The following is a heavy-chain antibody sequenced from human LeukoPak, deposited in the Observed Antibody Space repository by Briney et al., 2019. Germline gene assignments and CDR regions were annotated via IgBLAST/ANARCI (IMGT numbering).Heavy chain of an antibody. CDR3: ARGRPHGNDY. V-gene: IGHV3-21*01. Sequence: GGSLRLSCAASGFIFSWYSMNWVRQAPGKGLEWVSSISSSSYRYYAESVKGRFTISRDNAKNSLYLQMNSLRAEDTAVYYCARGRPHGNDYWGQGTLVTVSS. D-gene: IGHD4-23*01. CDR2: ISSSSYR. J-gene: IGHJ4*02. CDR1: GFIFSWYS.